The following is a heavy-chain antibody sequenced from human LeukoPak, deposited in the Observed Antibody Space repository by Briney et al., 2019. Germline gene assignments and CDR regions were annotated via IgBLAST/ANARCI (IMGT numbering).Heavy chain of an antibody. CDR1: GFTFSTYT. CDR3: ARDPSEASHPYYFDY. Sequence: GGSLRLSCAASGFTFSTYTMNWVRQAPGKGLEWVSSISSSGTYIYYTDSVKGRFTISRDNAKNSLYPQMNSLRDEDTALYYCARDPSEASHPYYFDYWGQGTLVTVSS. CDR2: ISSSGTYI. V-gene: IGHV3-21*03. J-gene: IGHJ4*01.